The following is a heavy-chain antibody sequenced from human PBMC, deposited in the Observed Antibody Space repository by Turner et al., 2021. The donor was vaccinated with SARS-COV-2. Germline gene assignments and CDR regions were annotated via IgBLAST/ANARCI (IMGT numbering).Heavy chain of an antibody. J-gene: IGHJ1*01. Sequence: QLQLQESGPGLVKPSETLSLPCPVSGGSISSSSYYWSWIRQPPGKGLEWIGYIYYSGGTNYNPSLKSRVTIAVDTSKNQFSLKLSSVTAADTAVYYCARDYGGNSNYFHHWGQGTLVTVSS. V-gene: IGHV4-61*01. CDR1: GGSISSSSYY. D-gene: IGHD4-17*01. CDR2: IYYSGGT. CDR3: ARDYGGNSNYFHH.